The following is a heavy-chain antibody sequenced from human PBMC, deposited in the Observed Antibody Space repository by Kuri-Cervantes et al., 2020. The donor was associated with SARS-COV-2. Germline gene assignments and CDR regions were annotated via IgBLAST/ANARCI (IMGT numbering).Heavy chain of an antibody. V-gene: IGHV3-30*02. Sequence: GESLKISCAASGFTFSSYGMHWVRQAPGKGLEWVAFIRYDGSNKYYADSVKGRFTISRDDATNSLHLQLNSLRAEDTAVYYCARDPGGVFLRGIMILSAHWFDTWGQGTLVTVSS. CDR3: ARDPGGVFLRGIMILSAHWFDT. CDR2: IRYDGSNK. CDR1: GFTFSSYG. J-gene: IGHJ5*02. D-gene: IGHD3-9*01.